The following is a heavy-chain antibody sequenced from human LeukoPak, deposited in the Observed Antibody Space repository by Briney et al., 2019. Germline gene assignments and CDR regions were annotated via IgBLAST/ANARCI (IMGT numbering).Heavy chain of an antibody. Sequence: PSETLSLTCAVYGGSFSGYYWSWIRQPPGKGLEWIGEIKHSGSTNYNPSLKSRVTISVDTSKNQFSLKLSSVTAADTAVYYCARGARSDVWGQGTTVTVSS. J-gene: IGHJ6*02. CDR3: ARGARSDV. CDR1: GGSFSGYY. V-gene: IGHV4-34*01. CDR2: IKHSGST.